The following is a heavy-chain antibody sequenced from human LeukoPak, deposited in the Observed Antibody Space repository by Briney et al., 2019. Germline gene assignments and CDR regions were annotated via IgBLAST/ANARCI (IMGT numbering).Heavy chain of an antibody. J-gene: IGHJ4*02. V-gene: IGHV3-49*04. Sequence: GGSLRLSCTSSGFTFGDYGMSWVRQTPGKRREWVGFIRSKAEGGTTQYGASVKGRFTISRDDSKSIAYLQMDSLKTEDSGVYYCTRWNYAIDYWGQGTLVTVSS. CDR3: TRWNYAIDY. CDR1: GFTFGDYG. CDR2: IRSKAEGGTT. D-gene: IGHD1-7*01.